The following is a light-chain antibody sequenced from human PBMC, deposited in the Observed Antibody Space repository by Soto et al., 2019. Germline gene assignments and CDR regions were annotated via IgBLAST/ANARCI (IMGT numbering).Light chain of an antibody. CDR1: QTVTKY. J-gene: IGKJ2*01. V-gene: IGKV1-5*01. CDR3: QQYNTYVYT. Sequence: DIQMTQSPPTLSASMGDRVTITCRASQTVTKYLAWYQQKPGEAPKLLISDASTLESGVPSRFNGSGSGTEFPLTITSLQPDDFATYYCQQYNTYVYTFGQGTKLEFK. CDR2: DAS.